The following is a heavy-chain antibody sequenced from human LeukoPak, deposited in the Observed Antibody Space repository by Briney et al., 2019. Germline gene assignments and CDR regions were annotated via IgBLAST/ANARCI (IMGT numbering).Heavy chain of an antibody. CDR2: IYYSGST. CDR3: ARTKYGGTPSSNWFDP. Sequence: RASETLSLTCTVSGGSISSYYWSWIRQPPGKGLEWIGYIYYSGSTNYNPSLKSRVTISVDTSKNQFSLKLSSVTAADTAVYYCARTKYGGTPSSNWFDPWGQGTLVTVSS. J-gene: IGHJ5*02. D-gene: IGHD4-23*01. V-gene: IGHV4-59*01. CDR1: GGSISSYY.